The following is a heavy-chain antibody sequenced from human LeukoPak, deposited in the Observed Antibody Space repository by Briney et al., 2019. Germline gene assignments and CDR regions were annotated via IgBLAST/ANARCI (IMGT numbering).Heavy chain of an antibody. D-gene: IGHD3-3*01. V-gene: IGHV3-23*01. CDR2: IGGRGGST. CDR1: GFTFSSHA. Sequence: GGSLRLSCVASGFTFSSHAMAWVRQAPGKGLEWVSAIGGRGGSTYYADSVKGRFTISRDNSRNTLYLQMNSLRAEDTALYYCARDPGVVAFHYFDFWGQGTLVTVSS. J-gene: IGHJ4*02. CDR3: ARDPGVVAFHYFDF.